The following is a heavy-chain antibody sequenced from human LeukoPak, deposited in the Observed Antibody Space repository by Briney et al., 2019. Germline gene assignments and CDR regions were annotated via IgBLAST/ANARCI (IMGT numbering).Heavy chain of an antibody. CDR2: FDPEDGET. Sequence: GASVKVSCKVSGYTLTELSMHWVRQAPGKGLEWMGGFDPEDGETIYAQKFQGRVTMTEDTSTDTAYMELSSLRSEDTAVYYCATVRSWLVSDAFDIWGQGTMVTVSS. CDR3: ATVRSWLVSDAFDI. J-gene: IGHJ3*02. CDR1: GYTLTELS. V-gene: IGHV1-24*01. D-gene: IGHD6-19*01.